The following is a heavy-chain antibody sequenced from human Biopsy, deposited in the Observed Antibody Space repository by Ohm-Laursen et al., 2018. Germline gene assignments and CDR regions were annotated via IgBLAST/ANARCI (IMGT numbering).Heavy chain of an antibody. CDR3: ARATVETASFDF. Sequence: TLSLTCTVSGGSISTDFNYWSWIRQHPGKGLEWIGYIYHSGTTYYNPSLESQVTISIDTSKNQFSLKVTSVTAADTAVYYCARATVETASFDFWGQGTLVTVSS. V-gene: IGHV4-31*01. J-gene: IGHJ4*02. CDR2: IYHSGTT. CDR1: GGSISTDFNY. D-gene: IGHD5-18*01.